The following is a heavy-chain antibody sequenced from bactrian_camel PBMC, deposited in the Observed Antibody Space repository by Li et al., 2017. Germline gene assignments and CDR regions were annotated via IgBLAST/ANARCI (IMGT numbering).Heavy chain of an antibody. CDR2: IDGGGGST. V-gene: IGHV3S1*01. J-gene: IGHJ4*01. CDR3: AATDPTFRGFCWARSSTGSSYNQ. Sequence: VQLVESGGGSVQVGESLKLSCAISRATFSSYCVAWFRQAPGKEREGVATIDGGGGSTYYADSVKGRFTISRDQSQNMMYLQMDSLKSDDTAMYYCAATDPTFRGFCWARSSTGSSYNQWGQGTQVTVS. CDR1: RATFSSYC. D-gene: IGHD1*01.